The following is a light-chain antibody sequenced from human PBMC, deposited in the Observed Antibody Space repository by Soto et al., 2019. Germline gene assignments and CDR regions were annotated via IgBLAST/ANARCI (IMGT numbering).Light chain of an antibody. CDR3: QQYGSSPLT. Sequence: EIVMTQSPATLSVSPGERATLSCRASQSISSNLAWYQQKPGQAPRLLMFRTSSRATGFPARFTGSGSGTDYTLTISRLEPEDFAVYYCQQYGSSPLTFGGGTKVDI. CDR2: RTS. J-gene: IGKJ4*01. V-gene: IGKV3-20*01. CDR1: QSISSN.